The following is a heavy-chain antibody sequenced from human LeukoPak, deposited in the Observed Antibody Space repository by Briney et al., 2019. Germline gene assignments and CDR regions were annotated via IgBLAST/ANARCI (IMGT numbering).Heavy chain of an antibody. CDR1: GFTFSSYS. D-gene: IGHD6-13*01. J-gene: IGHJ4*02. Sequence: QPGGSLRLSCAASGFTFSSYSMNWVRQAPGKGLEWVSSISSSSSYIYYADSVKGRFTISRDNSKNTLYLQMNSLRAEDTAVYYCAKIDGGSSWFPDYWGQGTLVTVSS. CDR2: ISSSSSYI. CDR3: AKIDGGSSWFPDY. V-gene: IGHV3-21*04.